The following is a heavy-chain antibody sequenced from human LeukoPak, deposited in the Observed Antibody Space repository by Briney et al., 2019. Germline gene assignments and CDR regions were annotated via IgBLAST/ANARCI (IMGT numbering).Heavy chain of an antibody. V-gene: IGHV3-30*18. D-gene: IGHD1-26*01. J-gene: IGHJ4*02. Sequence: PGGSLRLSCAASGFTFSSYGMHWVRQAPGKGLEWVAVISYDGSNKYYADSVKGRFTISRDNSKNTLYPQMNSLRAEDTAVYYCANIVGAAVDYWGQGTLVTVSS. CDR2: ISYDGSNK. CDR1: GFTFSSYG. CDR3: ANIVGAAVDY.